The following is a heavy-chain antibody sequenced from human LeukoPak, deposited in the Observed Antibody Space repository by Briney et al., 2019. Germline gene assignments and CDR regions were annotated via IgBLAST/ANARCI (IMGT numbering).Heavy chain of an antibody. J-gene: IGHJ4*02. V-gene: IGHV6-1*01. D-gene: IGHD4-23*01. CDR3: AREADYGGNSAEFDF. Sequence: SQTLSLTCAISGDSVTSNSAAWDWLRQAPSRGLESLGRIYYRSMSSNDYAASVKSRITINPDTSKNQFSLHLSSVTHEDTAIYYCAREADYGGNSAEFDFWGQGTLVTVSS. CDR1: GDSVTSNSAA. CDR2: IYYRSMSSN.